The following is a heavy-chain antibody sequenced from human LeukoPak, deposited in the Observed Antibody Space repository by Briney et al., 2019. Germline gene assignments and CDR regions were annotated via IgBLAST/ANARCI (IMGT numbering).Heavy chain of an antibody. Sequence: GRSLRLSCAASGFTFSSHTMNWVRQAPGKGLECVSSISGSGGTTYYADSLKGRFTISRDNSKNTLYLQMNSLRAEDTAVYYCAKGYNWGQGTLVTVSS. CDR3: AKGYN. D-gene: IGHD1-14*01. V-gene: IGHV3-23*01. J-gene: IGHJ4*02. CDR1: GFTFSSHT. CDR2: ISGSGGTT.